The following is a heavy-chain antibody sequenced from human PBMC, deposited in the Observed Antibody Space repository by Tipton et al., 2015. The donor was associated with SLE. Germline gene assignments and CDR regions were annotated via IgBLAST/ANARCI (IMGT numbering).Heavy chain of an antibody. J-gene: IGHJ4*02. Sequence: SLRLSCAASGFHFSTYGMHWIRRAPGKGLEWLSHISSSGSSTYYADSVKGRFTISRDNIKSSLYLQMNNLGDEDTAVYFCAKPRRANSAAYSFDYWGPGTLVTVSS. CDR3: AKPRRANSAAYSFDY. D-gene: IGHD1/OR15-1a*01. CDR1: GFHFSTYG. CDR2: ISSSGSST. V-gene: IGHV3-48*02.